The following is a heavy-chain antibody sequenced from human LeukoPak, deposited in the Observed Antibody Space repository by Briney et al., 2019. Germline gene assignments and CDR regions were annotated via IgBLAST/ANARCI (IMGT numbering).Heavy chain of an antibody. CDR2: ISSSSSYI. J-gene: IGHJ3*02. D-gene: IGHD3-22*01. CDR3: ARDEAIVVVIPFDI. CDR1: GFTFSSYS. Sequence: GGSLRVSCAASGFTFSSYSMNWVRQAPGKGLEWVSSISSSSSYIYYADSVKGRFTISRDNAKNSLYLQMNSLRAEDTAVYYCARDEAIVVVIPFDIWGQGTMVTVSS. V-gene: IGHV3-21*01.